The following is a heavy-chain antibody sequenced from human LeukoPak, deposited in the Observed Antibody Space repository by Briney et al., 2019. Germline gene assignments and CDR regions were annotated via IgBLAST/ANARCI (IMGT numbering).Heavy chain of an antibody. CDR1: GFTFSSYA. CDR3: AKDSGYSYGYTSAFDI. Sequence: GGSLRLSCAASGFTFSSYAMSWVRQAPGKGLEWVSAISGSGGSTYYADSVKGRFTISRDNSKNTLYLQMSSLRAEDTAVYYCAKDSGYSYGYTSAFDIWGQGTMVTVSS. V-gene: IGHV3-23*01. J-gene: IGHJ3*02. CDR2: ISGSGGST. D-gene: IGHD5-18*01.